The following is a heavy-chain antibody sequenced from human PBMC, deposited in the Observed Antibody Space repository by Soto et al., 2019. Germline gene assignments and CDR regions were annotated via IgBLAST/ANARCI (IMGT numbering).Heavy chain of an antibody. Sequence: QLQLQESGPGLVKPSETLSLTCTVSGGSISSDIYYWGWIRQPPGKGLEWIGTIYYSGNTYYNPSLRSRVTISVDTSNNQFSLRLTSVTAADTAVYYCAKHTDFGSGSSWLGSENMDTDAFDIWGQGTMVTVS. CDR2: IYYSGNT. V-gene: IGHV4-39*01. CDR3: AKHTDFGSGSSWLGSENMDTDAFDI. D-gene: IGHD3-10*01. J-gene: IGHJ3*02. CDR1: GGSISSDIYY.